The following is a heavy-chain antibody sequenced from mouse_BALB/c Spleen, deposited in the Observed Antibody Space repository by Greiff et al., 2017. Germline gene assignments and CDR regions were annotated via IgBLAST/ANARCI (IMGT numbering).Heavy chain of an antibody. D-gene: IGHD2-3*01. V-gene: IGHV5-9-4*01. Sequence: EVQRVESGGGLVQPGGSRKLSCAASGFTFSSYAMSWVRQSPEKRLEWVAEISSGGSYTYYPDTVTGRFTISRDNAKNTLYLEMSSLRSEDTAMYYCARDYDYAMDYWGQGTSVTVSS. J-gene: IGHJ4*01. CDR2: ISSGGSYT. CDR3: ARDYDYAMDY. CDR1: GFTFSSYA.